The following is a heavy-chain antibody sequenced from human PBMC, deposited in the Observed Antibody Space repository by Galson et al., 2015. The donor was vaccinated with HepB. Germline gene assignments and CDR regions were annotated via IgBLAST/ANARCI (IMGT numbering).Heavy chain of an antibody. Sequence: CAISGDSVSSNSATWNWIRQSPSRGLEWLGRTYYRSRWYNESAESVKSRITINSDTSKNQFSLQLNSVTPEDTAVYYCVRDGSWRFDYWGQGTLVTVSS. CDR2: TYYRSRWYN. CDR1: GDSVSSNSAT. J-gene: IGHJ4*02. V-gene: IGHV6-1*01. CDR3: VRDGSWRFDY. D-gene: IGHD3-3*01.